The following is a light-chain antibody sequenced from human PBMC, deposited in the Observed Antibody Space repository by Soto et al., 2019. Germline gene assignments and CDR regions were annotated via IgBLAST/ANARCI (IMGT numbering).Light chain of an antibody. Sequence: SYELTQPPSVSVAPEKTASLTCGGDNIGSKRVHWYRQKPGQAPVLVIYYDSDRPSGIPERFSGSNSGNTATLTINRVEAGDEAGYYCQVWDITTDHYVFGTGTKLTVL. V-gene: IGLV3-21*04. J-gene: IGLJ1*01. CDR2: YDS. CDR3: QVWDITTDHYV. CDR1: NIGSKR.